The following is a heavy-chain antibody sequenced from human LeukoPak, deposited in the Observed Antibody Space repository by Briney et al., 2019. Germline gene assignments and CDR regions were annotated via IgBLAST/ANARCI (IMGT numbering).Heavy chain of an antibody. CDR1: GGSMSSSSYY. D-gene: IGHD1-26*01. V-gene: IGHV4-39*01. CDR2: IYYSGST. J-gene: IGHJ5*02. CDR3: ARQRWELLSDWFDP. Sequence: PSETLSLTCTVSGGSMSSSSYYWGWIRQPPGKGLEWIGSIYYSGSTYYNPSLKSRVTISVDTSKNQFSLKLSSVTAADTAVYYCARQRWELLSDWFDPWGQGTLVTVSS.